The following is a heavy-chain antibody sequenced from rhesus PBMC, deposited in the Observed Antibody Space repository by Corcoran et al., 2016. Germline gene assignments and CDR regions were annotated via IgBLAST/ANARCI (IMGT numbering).Heavy chain of an antibody. V-gene: IGHV4S10*01. CDR1: GGSISDSYR. J-gene: IGHJ4*01. CDR2: IYGSSTSP. CDR3: ARTSIAAAGKDDY. D-gene: IGHD6-25*01. Sequence: QVQLQESGPGVVKPSETLSLTCAVSGGSISDSYRWSWIRQPPGKGLEWIGYIYGSSTSPNYNPSLKSRVTISKDTSKNQFSLKLSSVAAADTAVYYCARTSIAAAGKDDYWGQGVLVTVSS.